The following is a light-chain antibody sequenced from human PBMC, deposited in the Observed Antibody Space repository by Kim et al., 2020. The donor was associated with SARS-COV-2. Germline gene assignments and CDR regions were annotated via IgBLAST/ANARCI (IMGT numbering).Light chain of an antibody. V-gene: IGKV3-20*01. Sequence: LSPGERATLSCRASQSITSNYLAWYQQKGGQAPRLLIYGASSRATGIPDRFSGSGSGTDFTLTINRLEPEDFAVFYCQQYGGTPYTFGQGTKLEI. J-gene: IGKJ2*01. CDR1: QSITSNY. CDR2: GAS. CDR3: QQYGGTPYT.